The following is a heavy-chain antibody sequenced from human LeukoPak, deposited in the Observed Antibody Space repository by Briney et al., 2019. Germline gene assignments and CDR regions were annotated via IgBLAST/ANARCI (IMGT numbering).Heavy chain of an antibody. V-gene: IGHV1-2*02. Sequence: GASVKVSCKASGYTFTGYFIHWVRQAPGQGLGWMGWINPNSGGTNYAQKFQGRVSMTRDTSISTAYMELSSLRSDDTAVYYCARGRDSDSWYFDWFDTWGQETLVTVSS. CDR2: INPNSGGT. CDR1: GYTFTGYF. CDR3: ARGRDSDSWYFDWFDT. J-gene: IGHJ5*02. D-gene: IGHD6-13*01.